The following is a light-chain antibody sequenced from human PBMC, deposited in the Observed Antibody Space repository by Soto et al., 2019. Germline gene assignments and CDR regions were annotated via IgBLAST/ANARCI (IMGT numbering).Light chain of an antibody. CDR2: STN. V-gene: IGLV8-61*01. Sequence: QTVVTQEPSVSVSPGGTVTLTCGLSSGSVSTSYYPNWYQQTPGQAPRTLIYSTNTRSSGVPDRFSGSILGNNAALTITGAQEDDESDYYCVLYMGSGIWVFGGGTKLTVL. CDR3: VLYMGSGIWV. CDR1: SGSVSTSYY. J-gene: IGLJ2*01.